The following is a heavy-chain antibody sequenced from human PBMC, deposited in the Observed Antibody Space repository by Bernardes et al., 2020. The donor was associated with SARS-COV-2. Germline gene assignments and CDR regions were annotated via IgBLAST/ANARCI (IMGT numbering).Heavy chain of an antibody. CDR3: ARCGGDCHGDY. V-gene: IGHV3-21*01. CDR2: ISSSSSYI. D-gene: IGHD2-21*01. Sequence: GWSLRLSCAASGFTFSSYSMNWVRQAPGKGLEWVSSISSSSSYIYYADSVKGRFTISRDNAKNSLYLQMNSLRAEDTAVYYCARCGGDCHGDYWGQGTLVTVSS. J-gene: IGHJ4*02. CDR1: GFTFSSYS.